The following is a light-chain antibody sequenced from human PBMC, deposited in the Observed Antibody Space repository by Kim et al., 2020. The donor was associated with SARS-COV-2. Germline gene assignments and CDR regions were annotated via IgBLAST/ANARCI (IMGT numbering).Light chain of an antibody. Sequence: QSVLTQSPSASGTPGQRVTISCSGSSSNIGSNTVNCYVRLPGRAPQLLVYNNHLRPSGVPDRFSGSKSGTSASLAISGLQSEDEADYYCATWDDRLNGVLFGGGTKLTVL. CDR1: SSNIGSNT. CDR3: ATWDDRLNGVL. V-gene: IGLV1-44*01. CDR2: NNH. J-gene: IGLJ3*02.